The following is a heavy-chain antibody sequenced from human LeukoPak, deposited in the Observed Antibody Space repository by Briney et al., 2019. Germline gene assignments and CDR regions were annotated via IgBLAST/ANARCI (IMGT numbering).Heavy chain of an antibody. CDR2: IYYSGST. CDR3: ARLHTALGIY. D-gene: IGHD5-18*01. Sequence: SETLSLTCTVSGGSISSSSYYWSWIRQPPGKGLEWIGSIYYSGSTYYNPSLKSRVTISVDTSKNQFSLKLSSVTAADTAAYYCARLHTALGIYWGQGTLVTISS. CDR1: GGSISSSSYY. J-gene: IGHJ4*02. V-gene: IGHV4-39*01.